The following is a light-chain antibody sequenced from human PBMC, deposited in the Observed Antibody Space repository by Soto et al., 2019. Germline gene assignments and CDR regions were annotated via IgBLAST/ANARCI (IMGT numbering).Light chain of an antibody. CDR2: DAS. Sequence: TQSPATLSASPGERVTLSCRATQSVTYNLAWYQQKPGQAPRLLIYDASNRATGIPARFSGSGSGTDFTLTISSLEPEDFAVYYCQQRSNWPPWTFGQGTKVDIK. CDR3: QQRSNWPPWT. V-gene: IGKV3-11*01. J-gene: IGKJ1*01. CDR1: QSVTYN.